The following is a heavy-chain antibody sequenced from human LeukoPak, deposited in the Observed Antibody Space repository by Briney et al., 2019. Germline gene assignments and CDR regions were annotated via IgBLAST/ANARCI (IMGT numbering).Heavy chain of an antibody. D-gene: IGHD4-11*01. CDR2: SRSKVYSYAT. Sequence: GGSLRLSCAASGFVFSGSAMHWVRQTSGKGLEWIGRSRSKVYSYATEYAASVKGRFTISRDDSKNTAYLQMNSLKTEDTAVYYCTRRDDYSNYIAYWGQGTLVTVSS. J-gene: IGHJ4*02. CDR3: TRRDDYSNYIAY. CDR1: GFVFSGSA. V-gene: IGHV3-73*01.